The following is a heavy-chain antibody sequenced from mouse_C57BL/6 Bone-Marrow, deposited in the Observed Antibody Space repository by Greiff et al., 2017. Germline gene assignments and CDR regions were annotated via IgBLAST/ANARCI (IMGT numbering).Heavy chain of an antibody. J-gene: IGHJ4*01. V-gene: IGHV1-7*01. CDR1: GYTFTSYW. CDR2: INPSSGYT. CDR3: ARERDYYGSSSWDY. Sequence: QVQLQQSGAELAKPGASVKLSCKASGYTFTSYWMHWVKQRPGQGLEWIGYINPSSGYTKYNQKFKDKATLTADKYSSTAYIQLSSLTYEDSAVYYCARERDYYGSSSWDYWGQGTSVTVSS. D-gene: IGHD1-1*01.